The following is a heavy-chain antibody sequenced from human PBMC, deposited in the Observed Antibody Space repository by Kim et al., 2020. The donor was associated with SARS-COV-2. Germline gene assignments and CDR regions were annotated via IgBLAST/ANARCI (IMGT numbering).Heavy chain of an antibody. Sequence: SVKVSCKASGGTFSSYAISWVRQAPGQGLEWMGGIIPIFGTANYAQKFQGRVTITADESTSTAYMELSSLRSEDTAVYYCARDKPPKYSEARYCSSTSCYGYGMDVWGQGTTVTVSS. J-gene: IGHJ6*02. CDR3: ARDKPPKYSEARYCSSTSCYGYGMDV. CDR2: IIPIFGTA. V-gene: IGHV1-69*13. CDR1: GGTFSSYA. D-gene: IGHD2-2*01.